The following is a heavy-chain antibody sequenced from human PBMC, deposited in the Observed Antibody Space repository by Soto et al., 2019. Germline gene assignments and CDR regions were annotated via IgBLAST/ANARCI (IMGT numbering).Heavy chain of an antibody. CDR3: ARDWQYCSGTGCYSGAFDL. V-gene: IGHV3-33*08. CDR1: GFTFSSYG. Sequence: GSLRLSCAASGFTFSSYGMHWVRQAPGKGLEWVAVIWYDGSNKYYADSVKGRFTISRDNSKNILYLQMNSLRAEDTAVYYCARDWQYCSGTGCYSGAFDLWGQGTMVTVSS. D-gene: IGHD2-15*01. J-gene: IGHJ3*01. CDR2: IWYDGSNK.